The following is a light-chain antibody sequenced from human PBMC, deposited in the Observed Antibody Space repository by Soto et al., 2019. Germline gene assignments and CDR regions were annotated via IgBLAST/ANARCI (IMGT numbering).Light chain of an antibody. Sequence: QSALTQPASVFGSPGQSITISCTGTSSDVGGYNFVSWYQQLPGKAPKLMIYEVTSRPSGVSNRFSGSKSGNTASLTISGLQPEDEADYYCSSYTTSSTVVFGAGIKVTV. J-gene: IGLJ1*01. V-gene: IGLV2-14*03. CDR1: SSDVGGYNF. CDR3: SSYTTSSTVV. CDR2: EVT.